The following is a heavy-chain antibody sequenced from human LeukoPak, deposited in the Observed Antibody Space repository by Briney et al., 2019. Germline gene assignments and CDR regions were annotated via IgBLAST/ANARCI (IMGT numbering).Heavy chain of an antibody. CDR2: VSYSGSS. J-gene: IGHJ4*02. D-gene: IGHD7-27*01. V-gene: IGHV4-59*08. CDR1: GCSFSSYD. CDR3: ARLQGRGDNYLDY. Sequence: SETLCLSCAVSGCSFSSYDWTWIRQPPGKRLEWIAYVSYSGSSSSNPSLESRVTISVAMSKNQFSLRLSSATASDTAMHYCARLQGRGDNYLDYWGQGTTVTVSS.